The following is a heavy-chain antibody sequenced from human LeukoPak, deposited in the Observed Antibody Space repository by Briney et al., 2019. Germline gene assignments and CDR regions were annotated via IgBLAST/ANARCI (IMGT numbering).Heavy chain of an antibody. D-gene: IGHD3-10*01. CDR1: GFTFSDYY. Sequence: GGSLRLSCAASGFTFSDYYMSWIRQAPGKGLEWVSYISSSGSTIYADSVKGRFTISRDNAKNSLYLQMNSLRAEDTAVYYCARAGIPYYYGSGRINWFDPWGQGTLVTVSS. V-gene: IGHV3-11*01. J-gene: IGHJ5*02. CDR3: ARAGIPYYYGSGRINWFDP. CDR2: ISSSGSTI.